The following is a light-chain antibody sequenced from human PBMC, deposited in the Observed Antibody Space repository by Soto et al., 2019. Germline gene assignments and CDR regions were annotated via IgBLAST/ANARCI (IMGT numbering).Light chain of an antibody. CDR1: NGDVTSGHF. J-gene: IGLJ2*01. V-gene: IGLV7-46*01. Sequence: QAVVTQEPSLTVSPGGTVTLTCGSRNGDVTSGHFPSWFQQKPGQAPRTLIYDTTNKQSWTPARFSGSVLGGKAALTLSGAQPEDEAEYYCLLTYSGTSVFFGGGTKLTVL. CDR3: LLTYSGTSVF. CDR2: DTT.